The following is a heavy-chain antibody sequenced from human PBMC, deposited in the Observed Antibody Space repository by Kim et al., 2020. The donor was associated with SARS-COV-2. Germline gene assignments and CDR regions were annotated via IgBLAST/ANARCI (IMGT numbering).Heavy chain of an antibody. J-gene: IGHJ4*02. CDR3: ARAYGSGSYETNFDY. D-gene: IGHD3-10*01. Sequence: QKFRGRVTMTRDPSTSTVYMELISLISEDTAVYYCARAYGSGSYETNFDYWGQGTLVTVSS. V-gene: IGHV1-46*01.